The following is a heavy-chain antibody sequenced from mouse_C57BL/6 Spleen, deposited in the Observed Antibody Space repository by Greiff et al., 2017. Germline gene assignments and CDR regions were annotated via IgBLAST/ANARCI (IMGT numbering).Heavy chain of an antibody. Sequence: QVQLQQPGAELVKPGASVKLSCKASGYTFTSYWMHWVKQRPGQGLEWIGMIHPNSGSTNYNEKFKSKATLTVDKSSSTAYMQLSSLTSEDSAVYYCARSNYDYDGYYLDYWGQGTTLTVSS. CDR1: GYTFTSYW. CDR3: ARSNYDYDGYYLDY. CDR2: IHPNSGST. D-gene: IGHD2-4*01. J-gene: IGHJ2*01. V-gene: IGHV1-64*01.